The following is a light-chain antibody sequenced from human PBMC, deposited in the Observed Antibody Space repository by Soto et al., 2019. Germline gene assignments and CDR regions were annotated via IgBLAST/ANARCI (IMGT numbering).Light chain of an antibody. CDR2: YAS. CDR3: QQTYTTPIT. Sequence: DIQMTQPPSSVSASVGDRVTITCRASQSISSYLNWYQQKPGKAPKLLIYYASNLETGVSSRFSGSGSGTDFTLTISSLQPEDFATYYCQQTYTTPITFGQGTRLEIK. J-gene: IGKJ5*01. CDR1: QSISSY. V-gene: IGKV1-39*01.